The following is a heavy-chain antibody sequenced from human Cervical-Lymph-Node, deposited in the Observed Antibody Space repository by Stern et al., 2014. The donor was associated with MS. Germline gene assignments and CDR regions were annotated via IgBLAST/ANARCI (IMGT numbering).Heavy chain of an antibody. CDR2: INPSGSST. J-gene: IGHJ5*02. CDR1: GYTFTSYY. V-gene: IGHV1-46*01. Sequence: QVQLVESGAEVKKPGASVKVSCTASGYTFTSYYMHWVRQAPGQGLEWVAIINPSGSSTSYAHKFQGRVTMTRDTSTSTVYMELSSLRSEDTAVYYCAREVSSGSYQGWFDPWGQGTLVTVSS. D-gene: IGHD1-26*01. CDR3: AREVSSGSYQGWFDP.